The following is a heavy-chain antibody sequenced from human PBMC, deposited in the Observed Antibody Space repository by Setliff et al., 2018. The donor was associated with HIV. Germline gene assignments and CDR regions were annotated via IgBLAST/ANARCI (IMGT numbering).Heavy chain of an antibody. V-gene: IGHV3-21*01. CDR1: GFTFSSYS. J-gene: IGHJ4*02. CDR2: ISSSSSYI. Sequence: GGSLRLSCAASGFTFSSYSMNWVRQAPGKGLEWVSSISSSSSYIYYADSVKGRFTSSRDHAKNSLYLQMNSPRAEDTAVYYCVRDGCVGKGCFDYWGQGTLVTVSS. CDR3: VRDGCVGKGCFDY. D-gene: IGHD7-27*01.